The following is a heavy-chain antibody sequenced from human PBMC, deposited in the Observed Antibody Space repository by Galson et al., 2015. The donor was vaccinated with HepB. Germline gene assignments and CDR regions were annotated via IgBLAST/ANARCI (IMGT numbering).Heavy chain of an antibody. CDR3: ARRGVNIEGSDVIVLPPAMVNEYDFDY. CDR1: EYAFTSYH. J-gene: IGHJ4*02. Sequence: SVKVSCKASEYAFTSYHMHWVRQAPGQGLEWMGIINPSDDTTTYAQKFQGRITMTRDTSTSTVYMELSSLRSEDTAVYYCARRGVNIEGSDVIVLPPAMVNEYDFDYWGQGTLVTVSS. V-gene: IGHV1-46*01. D-gene: IGHD2-2*01. CDR2: INPSDDTT.